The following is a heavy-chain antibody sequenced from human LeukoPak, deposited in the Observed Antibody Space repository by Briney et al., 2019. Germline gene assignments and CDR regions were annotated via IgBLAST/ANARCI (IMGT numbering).Heavy chain of an antibody. V-gene: IGHV3-23*01. CDR3: AKDRSCMNDVCHGDFAY. CDR2: ISGSGGST. D-gene: IGHD2-8*01. CDR1: GFIFSSYA. J-gene: IGHJ4*02. Sequence: GGSLRLSCAASGFIFSSYAMSWVRQAPGKGLEWVSTISGSGGSTYYADSVKGRFTISRDNSKNTVYLQMNSLRAEDTAVYYCAKDRSCMNDVCHGDFAYWRQGTLVTVSS.